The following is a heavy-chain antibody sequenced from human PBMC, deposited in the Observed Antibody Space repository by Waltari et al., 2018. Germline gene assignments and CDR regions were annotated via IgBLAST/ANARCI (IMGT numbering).Heavy chain of an antibody. J-gene: IGHJ4*02. CDR1: GYSFTSYW. CDR2: IYPGDSDT. Sequence: EVQLVQSGAEVKKPGESLKISCKGSGYSFTSYWIGWVRQMPGKGLEWMGFIYPGDSDTRYSPSFQGQVTISADKSISTAYLQWSSLKASDTAMYDCARHVAVPAAMFGTPGSCDYWGQGTLVTVSS. V-gene: IGHV5-51*01. CDR3: ARHVAVPAAMFGTPGSCDY. D-gene: IGHD2-2*01.